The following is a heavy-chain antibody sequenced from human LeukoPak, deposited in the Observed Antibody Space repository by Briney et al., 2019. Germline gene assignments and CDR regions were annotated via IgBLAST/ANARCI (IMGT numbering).Heavy chain of an antibody. D-gene: IGHD6-13*01. CDR2: IYYSGST. CDR1: GGSISSSSYY. V-gene: IGHV4-39*01. J-gene: IGHJ6*02. Sequence: SETLSLTCTVSGGSISSSSYYWGWLRQPPGTGLEWIGSIYYSGSTYYNPSLKSRVTISVDTSKNQFSLKLSSVTAADTAVYYCARLTPRGRYSSSWYYYYYGMDVWGQGTTVTVSS. CDR3: ARLTPRGRYSSSWYYYYYGMDV.